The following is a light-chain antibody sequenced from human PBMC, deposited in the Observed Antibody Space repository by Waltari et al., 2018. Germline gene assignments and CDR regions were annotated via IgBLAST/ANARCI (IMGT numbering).Light chain of an antibody. CDR3: QSYDSNNYVI. CDR1: SGNIASPS. Sequence: NFMLTQPRSVSESPGTTVTISCTRSSGNIASPSVQCSQPRPGRSPTPVIYADYHRPSGVPDRFSASFDSSSNSASLTISGLKTEDEADYYCQSYDSNNYVIFGGGTKLTVL. CDR2: ADY. V-gene: IGLV6-57*01. J-gene: IGLJ2*01.